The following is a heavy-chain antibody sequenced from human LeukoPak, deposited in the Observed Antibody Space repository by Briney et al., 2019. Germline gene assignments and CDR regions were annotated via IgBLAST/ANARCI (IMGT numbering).Heavy chain of an antibody. J-gene: IGHJ4*02. CDR1: GFTFSSYW. CDR2: IKQDGSEK. V-gene: IGHV3-7*01. CDR3: ARDRRITGTTPGDY. Sequence: GGSLRLSCAASGFTFSSYWMSWVRQAPGKGLEWVANIKQDGSEKYYVDSVKGRFTISRDNAKNSLYLQMNSLRAEDTAVCYCARDRRITGTTPGDYWGQGTLVTVSS. D-gene: IGHD1-7*01.